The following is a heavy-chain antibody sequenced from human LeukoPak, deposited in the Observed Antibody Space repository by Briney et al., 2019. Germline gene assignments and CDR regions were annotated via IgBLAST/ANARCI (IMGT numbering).Heavy chain of an antibody. J-gene: IGHJ4*02. V-gene: IGHV3-30-3*01. CDR3: ASEQEYYFDY. Sequence: GGSLRLSCAASGFTFSSYATHWVRQDPGKGLEWVAVISYDGSNKYYADSVKGRFTISRDNSKNTLYLQMNSLRAEDTAVYYCASEQEYYFDYWGQGTLVTVSS. CDR1: GFTFSSYA. CDR2: ISYDGSNK.